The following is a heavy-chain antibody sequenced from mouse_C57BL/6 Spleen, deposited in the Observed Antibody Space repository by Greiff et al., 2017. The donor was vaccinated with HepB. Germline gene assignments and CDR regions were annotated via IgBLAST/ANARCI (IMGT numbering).Heavy chain of an antibody. CDR3: ARWSLPGYFDD. J-gene: IGHJ2*01. Sequence: VQLQQSGPELVKPGASVKISCKASGYTFTDYYMNWVKQSHGKSLEWIGDINPNNGGTSYNQKFKGKATLTVDKSSSTAYMELRSLTSEDSAVYYCARWSLPGYFDDWGQGTTLTVSS. CDR2: INPNNGGT. V-gene: IGHV1-26*01. CDR1: GYTFTDYY.